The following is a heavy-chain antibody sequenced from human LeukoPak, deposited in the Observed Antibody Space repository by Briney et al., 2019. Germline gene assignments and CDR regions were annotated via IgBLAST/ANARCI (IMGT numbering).Heavy chain of an antibody. J-gene: IGHJ3*02. CDR2: IYSGGST. V-gene: IGHV3-53*01. D-gene: IGHD6-19*01. CDR1: GFTVSSNY. Sequence: GGSLRLSCAASGFTVSSNYMSWVRQAPGKGLEWVSVIYSGGSTYYADSVKGRFTISRDNSKNTLYLQMNSLRAEDTAVYYCAKEQWLGAFDIWGQGTMVTVSS. CDR3: AKEQWLGAFDI.